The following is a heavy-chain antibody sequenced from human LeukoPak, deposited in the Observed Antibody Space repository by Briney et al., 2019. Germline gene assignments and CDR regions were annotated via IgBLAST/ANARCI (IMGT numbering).Heavy chain of an antibody. CDR2: IRYDGSEK. Sequence: GGSLRLSCAASGFTFSNYGMHRVRQAPGKGLEWVAFIRYDGSEKYFAESVKGRFTISRDNSKDMLHLQMNSLRAEDTAVYYCAKGRGSSGYIYFDYWGQGTLVTVSS. CDR1: GFTFSNYG. CDR3: AKGRGSSGYIYFDY. D-gene: IGHD6-19*01. J-gene: IGHJ4*02. V-gene: IGHV3-30*02.